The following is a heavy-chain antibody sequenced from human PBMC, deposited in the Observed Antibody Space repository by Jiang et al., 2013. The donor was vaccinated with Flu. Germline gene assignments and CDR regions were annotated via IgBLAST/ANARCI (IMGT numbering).Heavy chain of an antibody. CDR1: GYSFTSYW. J-gene: IGHJ4*02. D-gene: IGHD1-26*01. V-gene: IGHV5-51*01. CDR3: ARSVAQEELPTPDYDY. CDR2: IYPGDSDT. Sequence: GAEVKKPGESLKISCKGSGYSFTSYWIGWVRQMPGKGLEWMGIIYPGDSDTRYSPSFQGQVTISADKSISTAYLQWSSLKASDTAMYYCARSVAQEELPTPDYDYWGQGTLVTVSS.